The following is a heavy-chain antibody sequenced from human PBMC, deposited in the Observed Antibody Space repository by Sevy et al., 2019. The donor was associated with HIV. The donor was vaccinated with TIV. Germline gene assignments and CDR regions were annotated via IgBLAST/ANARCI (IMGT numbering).Heavy chain of an antibody. CDR1: GYTFTNYG. Sequence: ASVKVSCKASGYTFTNYGISWVRQAPGQGLEWMGWISAYNGNTNYAQKLQDRVTMTTDTSTSTAYMELRSLRSDDTAVYYCARDPLEFGGYYYYMDVWGKGTTVTVSS. CDR3: ARDPLEFGGYYYYMDV. D-gene: IGHD3-10*01. CDR2: ISAYNGNT. J-gene: IGHJ6*03. V-gene: IGHV1-18*01.